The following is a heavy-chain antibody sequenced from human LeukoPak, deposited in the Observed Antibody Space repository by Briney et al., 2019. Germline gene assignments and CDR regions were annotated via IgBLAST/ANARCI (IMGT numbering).Heavy chain of an antibody. CDR2: IYYSGST. CDR3: AGGYCSSTSCYSFDY. V-gene: IGHV4-31*03. J-gene: IGHJ4*02. D-gene: IGHD2-2*02. Sequence: SQTLSLTCTVSGGSISSGGYYWSRIRPHPGKGLEWIGYIYYSGSTYYNPSLKSRVTISVDTSKNQFSLKLSSVTAADTAVYYCAGGYCSSTSCYSFDYWGQGTLVTVSS. CDR1: GGSISSGGYY.